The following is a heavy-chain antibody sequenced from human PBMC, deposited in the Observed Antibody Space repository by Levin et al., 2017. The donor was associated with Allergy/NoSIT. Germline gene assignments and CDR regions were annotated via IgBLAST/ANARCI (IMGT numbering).Heavy chain of an antibody. CDR3: ARTYSSSWTFDY. V-gene: IGHV4-31*03. D-gene: IGHD6-13*01. CDR1: GGSISSGGYY. J-gene: IGHJ4*02. CDR2: IYYSGST. Sequence: PSETLSLTCTVSGGSISSGGYYWSWIRQHPGTGLEWIGYIYYSGSTYYNPSLKSRVTISVDTSKNQFSLKLSSVTAADTAVYYCARTYSSSWTFDYWGQGTLVTVSS.